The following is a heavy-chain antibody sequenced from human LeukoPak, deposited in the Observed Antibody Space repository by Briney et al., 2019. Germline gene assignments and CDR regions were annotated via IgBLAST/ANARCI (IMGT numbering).Heavy chain of an antibody. J-gene: IGHJ4*02. CDR1: GFTFSSYA. Sequence: GGSLRLSCSASGFTFSSYAMHWVRQAPGKGLEYVSAISSNGGSTYYADSVKGRFTISRDNSKNTLYLQMSSLRAEDTAVYYCVKWDPWTAMAYDYWGQGTLVTVSS. V-gene: IGHV3-64D*06. CDR2: ISSNGGST. D-gene: IGHD5-18*01. CDR3: VKWDPWTAMAYDY.